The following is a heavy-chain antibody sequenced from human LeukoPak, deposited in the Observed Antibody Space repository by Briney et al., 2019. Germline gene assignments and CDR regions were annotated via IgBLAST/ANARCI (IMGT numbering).Heavy chain of an antibody. J-gene: IGHJ4*02. D-gene: IGHD6-19*01. CDR3: AKGASSGWYGGWVDY. CDR2: IRYDGSNK. Sequence: GGSLRLSCAASGFIFSSYSMNWVRQAPGKGLEWVAFIRYDGSNKYYADSVKGRFTISRDNSKNTLYLQMNSLRAEDTAVYYCAKGASSGWYGGWVDYWGQGTLVTVSS. CDR1: GFIFSSYS. V-gene: IGHV3-30*02.